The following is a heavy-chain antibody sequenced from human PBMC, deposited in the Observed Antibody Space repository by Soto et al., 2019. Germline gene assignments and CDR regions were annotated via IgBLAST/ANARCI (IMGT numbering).Heavy chain of an antibody. Sequence: PGGSLRLSCAASGFTFNNAWMNWVRQAPGTGLQWVGRIKSKTDGGTTDYAAPVKGRFTISRDDSKNMVYLQMNSLKTEDTAVYCCSPDIWLFRQKDFWGQGTLVTVSA. CDR1: GFTFNNAW. D-gene: IGHD3-22*01. CDR2: IKSKTDGGTT. CDR3: SPDIWLFRQKDF. V-gene: IGHV3-15*07. J-gene: IGHJ4*02.